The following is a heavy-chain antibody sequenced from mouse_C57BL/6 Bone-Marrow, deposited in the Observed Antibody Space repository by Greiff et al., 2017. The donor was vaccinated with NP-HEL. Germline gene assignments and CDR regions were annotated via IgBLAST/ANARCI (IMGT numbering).Heavy chain of an antibody. Sequence: QVQLQQPGTELVKPGASVKLSCTASGYTFTSYWMHWVKQRPGQGLEWIGNINPSTGGTNYNEKLKSKATLTVDKSSSTAYMQLSSLTSEDSAVYYCARYGGRQLRLRNYFDYWGQGTTLTVSS. J-gene: IGHJ2*01. CDR1: GYTFTSYW. CDR3: ARYGGRQLRLRNYFDY. CDR2: INPSTGGT. V-gene: IGHV1-53*01. D-gene: IGHD3-2*02.